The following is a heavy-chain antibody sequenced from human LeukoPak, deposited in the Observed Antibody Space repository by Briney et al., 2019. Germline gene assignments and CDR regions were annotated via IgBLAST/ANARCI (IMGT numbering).Heavy chain of an antibody. J-gene: IGHJ4*02. D-gene: IGHD6-19*01. CDR1: GGSISSYY. CDR3: ARLGEQWLASFDY. CDR2: IYYSGST. V-gene: IGHV4-59*01. Sequence: SGTLSLTCTDSGGSISSYYWSWIRQPPGKGLEWTGYIYYSGSTNYNPSLKSRVTISVDTSKNQFSLKLSSVTAADTAVYYCARLGEQWLASFDYWGQGTLVTVSS.